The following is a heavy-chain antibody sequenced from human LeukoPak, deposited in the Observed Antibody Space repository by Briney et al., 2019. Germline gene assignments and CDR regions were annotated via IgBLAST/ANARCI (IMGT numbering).Heavy chain of an antibody. CDR2: IRAISSTI. CDR3: ARGKEKWLDHFDY. J-gene: IGHJ4*02. V-gene: IGHV3-48*02. CDR1: GFTFSSYG. D-gene: IGHD6-19*01. Sequence: GGSLRLSCAASGFTFSSYGMNWVRQAPGKGLEWVSYIRAISSTIYYADSVKGRFTMSRDNAKNSLFLQMDSLRDEDTAVYYCARGKEKWLDHFDYWGQGSLVTVSS.